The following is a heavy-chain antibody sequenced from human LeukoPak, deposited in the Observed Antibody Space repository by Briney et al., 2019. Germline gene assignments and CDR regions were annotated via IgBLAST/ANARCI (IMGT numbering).Heavy chain of an antibody. Sequence: GASVKVSCKASGGTFSDYAISWVRQAPGQGLEWVGQIIPIFGTANYAQKFQGRVTITADQSTSTVYMELSSLRSEDTAVYYCARLGSSWLSYDYFDYWGQGTLVTVSS. CDR2: IIPIFGTA. D-gene: IGHD6-13*01. CDR3: ARLGSSWLSYDYFDY. CDR1: GGTFSDYA. V-gene: IGHV1-69*13. J-gene: IGHJ4*02.